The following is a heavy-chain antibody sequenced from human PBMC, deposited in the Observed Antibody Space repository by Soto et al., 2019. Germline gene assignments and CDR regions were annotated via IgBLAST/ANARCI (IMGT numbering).Heavy chain of an antibody. CDR2: ISSSSSYI. J-gene: IGHJ4*02. Sequence: EVQLVESGGGLVKPGGSLRLSCAASGFTFSSYSMNWVRQAPGMGLEWVSSISSSSSYIYYADSVKGRFTISRDNAKNSLYLQMNSLRAEDTAVYYCSRALSSGWYGWDNWGQGTLVTVSS. D-gene: IGHD6-19*01. CDR3: SRALSSGWYGWDN. CDR1: GFTFSSYS. V-gene: IGHV3-21*01.